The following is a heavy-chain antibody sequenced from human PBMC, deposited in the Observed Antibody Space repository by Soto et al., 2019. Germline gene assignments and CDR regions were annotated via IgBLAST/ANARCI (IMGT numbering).Heavy chain of an antibody. CDR3: ARRNYYDSSGYPLDY. V-gene: IGHV1-2*02. CDR1: GYTFTGYY. CDR2: NNPNSGGT. J-gene: IGHJ4*02. D-gene: IGHD3-22*01. Sequence: GASVKVSCKASGYTFTGYYMHWVRQAPGQGLEWMGWNNPNSGGTNYAQKFQGRVTMARDTSISTAYMELSRLRSDDTAVYYCARRNYYDSSGYPLDYWGQGTLVTVSS.